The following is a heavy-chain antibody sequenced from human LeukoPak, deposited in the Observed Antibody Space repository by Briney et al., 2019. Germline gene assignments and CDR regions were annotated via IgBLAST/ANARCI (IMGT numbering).Heavy chain of an antibody. Sequence: SETLSLTCTVSGGSISSYYWSWIRQPPGRGLEWIGYIYYSGSTNYNPSLKSRVTISVDTSKNQFSLKLSSVAAADTAVYYCARRIAVAGTPGWYFDLWGRGTLVTVSS. D-gene: IGHD6-19*01. V-gene: IGHV4-59*08. CDR2: IYYSGST. J-gene: IGHJ2*01. CDR1: GGSISSYY. CDR3: ARRIAVAGTPGWYFDL.